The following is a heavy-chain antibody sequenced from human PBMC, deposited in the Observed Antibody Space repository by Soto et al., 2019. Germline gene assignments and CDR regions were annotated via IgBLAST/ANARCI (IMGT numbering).Heavy chain of an antibody. D-gene: IGHD2-2*01. CDR1: GFSFSTYE. V-gene: IGHV3-48*03. J-gene: IGHJ5*02. CDR3: APLKSRRLTRATLDP. CDR2: ISKNGIDI. Sequence: GGSLRLSCAASGFSFSTYEMNWVRQAPGKGLEWVSYISKNGIDIYYADSVKGRFTISRDNANNSLFLQMNSLRAEDTAVYYCAPLKSRRLTRATLDPCAPRTLVPFSS.